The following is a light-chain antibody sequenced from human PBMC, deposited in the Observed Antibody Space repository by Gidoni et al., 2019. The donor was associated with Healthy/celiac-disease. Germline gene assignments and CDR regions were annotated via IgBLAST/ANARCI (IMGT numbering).Light chain of an antibody. CDR3: QQRSNWPT. CDR1: QSVSSY. V-gene: IGKV3-11*01. J-gene: IGKJ5*01. Sequence: ELVLTQYPATLSLSPGERATLSCTASQSVSSYLAWYQQKPGQAPRLLIYDASNRATGIPARFSGSGSETDFTLTNSSLEPEDFAVYYCQQRSNWPTFGQGTRLEIK. CDR2: DAS.